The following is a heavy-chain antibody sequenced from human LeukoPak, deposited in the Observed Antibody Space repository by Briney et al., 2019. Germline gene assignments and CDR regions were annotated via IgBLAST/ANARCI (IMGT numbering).Heavy chain of an antibody. CDR1: GGSVSSGSYY. J-gene: IGHJ5*02. V-gene: IGHV4-61*01. D-gene: IGHD2-15*01. CDR3: ARDDRIYGSFDP. Sequence: SETLSLTRTVSGGSVSSGSYYWSWIRQPPGKGLEWIGYIYYSGSTNYNPSLKSRVTISVDTSKNQFSLKLSSVTAADTAVYYCARDDRIYGSFDPWGQGTLVTVSS. CDR2: IYYSGST.